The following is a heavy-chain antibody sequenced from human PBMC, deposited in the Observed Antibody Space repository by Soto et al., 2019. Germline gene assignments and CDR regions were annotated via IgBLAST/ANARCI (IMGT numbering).Heavy chain of an antibody. D-gene: IGHD6-13*01. V-gene: IGHV1-2*04. CDR1: GYTFTGYY. CDR3: ARVAEQLADRRAFDI. CDR2: INPNSGGT. Sequence: ASVKVSCKASGYTFTGYYMHWVRQAPGQGLEWMGWINPNSGGTNYAQKFQGWVTMTRDTSISTAYMELSRLRSDDTAVYYCARVAEQLADRRAFDIWGQGTMVTVSS. J-gene: IGHJ3*02.